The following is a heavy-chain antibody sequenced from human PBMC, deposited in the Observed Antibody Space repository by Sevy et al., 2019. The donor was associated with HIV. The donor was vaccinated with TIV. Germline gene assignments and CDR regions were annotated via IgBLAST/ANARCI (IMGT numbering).Heavy chain of an antibody. CDR3: ANETSTEDIVLMVYASAVNWFDP. CDR2: ISGSGGST. CDR1: GFTFSSYA. V-gene: IGHV3-23*01. J-gene: IGHJ5*02. Sequence: GGSLRLSCAASGFTFSSYAMSWVRQAPGKGLEWVSAISGSGGSTYYADSVKGRFTISRDNSKNTLYLQMNSLRAEDTAVYYGANETSTEDIVLMVYASAVNWFDPWGQGTLVTVSS. D-gene: IGHD2-8*01.